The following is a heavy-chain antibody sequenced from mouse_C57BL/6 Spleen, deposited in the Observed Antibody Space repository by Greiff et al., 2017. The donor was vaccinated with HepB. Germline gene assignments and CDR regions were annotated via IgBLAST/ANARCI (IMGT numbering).Heavy chain of an antibody. V-gene: IGHV1-53*01. J-gene: IGHJ4*01. CDR1: GYTFTSYW. CDR2: INPSNGGT. Sequence: VQLQQPGTELVKPGASVKLSCKASGYTFTSYWMHWVKQRPGQGLEWIGNINPSNGGTNYNEKFKSKATLTVDKSSSTAYMQLSSLTSEDSAVYYCARTGYGYYYAMDYWGQGTSVTVSS. CDR3: ARTGYGYYYAMDY. D-gene: IGHD2-2*01.